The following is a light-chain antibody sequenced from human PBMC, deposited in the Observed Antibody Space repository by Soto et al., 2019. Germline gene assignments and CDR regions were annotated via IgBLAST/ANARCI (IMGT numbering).Light chain of an antibody. CDR1: QTVRNNY. Sequence: EFVLTQSPGTLALSPGERATLSCRASQTVRNNYLAWYQQKPGQAPRLLIYDASSRATGIPDRFSGSGSGTEFTLTIRRLEPEDFAVYFCQHYVYPQWTFGPGTTGDIK. J-gene: IGKJ1*01. CDR2: DAS. CDR3: QHYVYPQWT. V-gene: IGKV3-20*01.